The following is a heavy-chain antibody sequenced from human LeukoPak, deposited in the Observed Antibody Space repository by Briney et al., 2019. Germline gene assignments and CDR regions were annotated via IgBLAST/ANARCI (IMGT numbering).Heavy chain of an antibody. CDR3: ARFSSSWSAGVDY. D-gene: IGHD6-13*01. J-gene: IGHJ4*02. V-gene: IGHV1-46*01. CDR2: INPSGGST. Sequence: ASVKVSCKASGYTFSDYYIYWVRQAPGQGLEWMGIINPSGGSTSYAQKFQGRVTMTRDTSTSTVYMELSSLRSEDTAVYYCARFSSSWSAGVDYWGQGTLVTVSS. CDR1: GYTFSDYY.